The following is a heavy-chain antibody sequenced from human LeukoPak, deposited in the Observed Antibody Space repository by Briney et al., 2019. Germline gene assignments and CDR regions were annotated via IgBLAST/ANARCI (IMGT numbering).Heavy chain of an antibody. CDR2: ISGDGGST. V-gene: IGHV3-43*02. CDR3: AKDIGGGGSCYDY. J-gene: IGHJ4*02. Sequence: GGSLRLSCAASGFTFDDYAMHWVRQAPGKGLEWVSLISGDGGSTYYADSVKGRFTISRDNSKNSLYLQMNSLRTEDTASYYCAKDIGGGGSCYDYWGQGTLVTVSS. D-gene: IGHD2-15*01. CDR1: GFTFDDYA.